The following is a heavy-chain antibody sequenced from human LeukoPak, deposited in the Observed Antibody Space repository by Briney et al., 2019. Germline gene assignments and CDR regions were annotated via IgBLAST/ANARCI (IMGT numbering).Heavy chain of an antibody. Sequence: GGSLRLSCAASGFTFSSYAMNWVRQAPGRGLEWVSGFSGSGGTTYYADSVKGRFTISRDNSKNTLYLQMNSLRAEDTAVYYCANGNRCTSPNCLDYYYFYMDVWGKGTTVTVSS. D-gene: IGHD2-8*01. CDR1: GFTFSSYA. CDR3: ANGNRCTSPNCLDYYYFYMDV. J-gene: IGHJ6*03. V-gene: IGHV3-23*01. CDR2: FSGSGGTT.